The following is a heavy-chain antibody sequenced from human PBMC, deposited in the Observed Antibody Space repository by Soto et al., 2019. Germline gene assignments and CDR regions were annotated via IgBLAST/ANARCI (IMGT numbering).Heavy chain of an antibody. Sequence: GGSLRLSCAACGYTVDDYGMDWVRQAPGKGLEWVSGINRNGGSLGYADSVKGRFTISTDNVKNSLYLQMNSLRAEDTALYYCARLGGTGYYAGSVYWGQGTQVTVSS. CDR3: ARLGGTGYYAGSVY. D-gene: IGHD3-9*01. V-gene: IGHV3-20*04. CDR1: GYTVDDYG. CDR2: INRNGGSL. J-gene: IGHJ4*02.